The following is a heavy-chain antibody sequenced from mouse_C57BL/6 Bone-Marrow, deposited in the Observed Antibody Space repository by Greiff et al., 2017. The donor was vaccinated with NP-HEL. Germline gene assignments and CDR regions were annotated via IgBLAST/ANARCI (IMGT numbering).Heavy chain of an antibody. CDR1: GYSITSGYD. CDR3: AREDYYGSRRFAY. D-gene: IGHD1-1*01. CDR2: ISYSGST. Sequence: EVKLQESGPGMVKPSQSLSLTCTVTGYSITSGYDWHWIRHFPGNKLEWMGYISYSGSTNYNPSLKSRISITHDTSKNHFFLKLNSVTTEDTATYYCAREDYYGSRRFAYWGQGTLVTVSA. J-gene: IGHJ3*01. V-gene: IGHV3-1*01.